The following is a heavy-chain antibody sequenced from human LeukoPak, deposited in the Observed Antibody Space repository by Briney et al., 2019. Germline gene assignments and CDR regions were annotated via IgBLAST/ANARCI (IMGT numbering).Heavy chain of an antibody. V-gene: IGHV4-39*07. Sequence: SETLSLTCTVSGGSISSSSYYWGWIRQPPGKGLEWIGSIYYSGSTYYNPSLKSRVTISVDKSNNQFSLKLSSVTAADMAVYYCARGVAAAGYYYGMDVWGQGTTVTVSS. D-gene: IGHD6-13*01. CDR2: IYYSGST. CDR3: ARGVAAAGYYYGMDV. CDR1: GGSISSSSYY. J-gene: IGHJ6*02.